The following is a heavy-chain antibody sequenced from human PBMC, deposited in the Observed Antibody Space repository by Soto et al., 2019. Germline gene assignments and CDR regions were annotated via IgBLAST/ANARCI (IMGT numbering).Heavy chain of an antibody. J-gene: IGHJ6*02. D-gene: IGHD2-15*01. Sequence: SETLSPTCTVSGGSISSYYWSWIRQPPGKGLEWIGYIYYSGSTNYNPSLKSRVTISVDTSKNQFSLKLSSVTAADTAVYYCARELSGLYGMDVWGQGTTVTVSS. CDR2: IYYSGST. CDR1: GGSISSYY. CDR3: ARELSGLYGMDV. V-gene: IGHV4-59*01.